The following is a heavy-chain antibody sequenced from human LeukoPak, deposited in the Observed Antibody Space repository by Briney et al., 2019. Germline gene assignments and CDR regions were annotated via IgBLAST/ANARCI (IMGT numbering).Heavy chain of an antibody. J-gene: IGHJ6*02. CDR1: GGSISSYY. Sequence: SETLSLTCTVSGGSISSYYWSWIRQPPGKGLEWIGYIYYSGSTSYNPSLKSRVTISVDTSKNQFSLKLSSVTAADTAVYYCARVNYDFWSGYSPYGMDVWGQGTTVTVSS. V-gene: IGHV4-59*01. CDR3: ARVNYDFWSGYSPYGMDV. D-gene: IGHD3-3*01. CDR2: IYYSGST.